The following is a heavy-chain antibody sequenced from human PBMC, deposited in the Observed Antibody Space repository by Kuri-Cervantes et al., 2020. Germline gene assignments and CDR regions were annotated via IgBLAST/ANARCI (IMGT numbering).Heavy chain of an antibody. V-gene: IGHV3-30*18. D-gene: IGHD6-13*01. Sequence: GGSLRLSCAASGFTFSSFGMHWVRQAPGKGLEWVAVISYDGSTKYYADSVKGRFTISRDNSKSKLYLQMHSLRPEDMAVYYCAKDFRPMTAGTRGAFDIWGQGTMVTVSS. CDR1: GFTFSSFG. J-gene: IGHJ3*02. CDR2: ISYDGSTK. CDR3: AKDFRPMTAGTRGAFDI.